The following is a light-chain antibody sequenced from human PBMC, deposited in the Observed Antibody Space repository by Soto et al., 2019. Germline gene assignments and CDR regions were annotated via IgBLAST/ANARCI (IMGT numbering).Light chain of an antibody. Sequence: GSEAQSIPISFTGTNGFVGSFSLVSWYQQHPGKAPKVMISEGHRRPSGVPDRFSGSTYVNSASLTISGLQAHDEADYYFCLYIGATTYVSGTGPEV. CDR3: CLYIGATTYV. CDR1: NGFVGSFSL. CDR2: EGH. J-gene: IGLJ1*01. V-gene: IGLV2-23*01.